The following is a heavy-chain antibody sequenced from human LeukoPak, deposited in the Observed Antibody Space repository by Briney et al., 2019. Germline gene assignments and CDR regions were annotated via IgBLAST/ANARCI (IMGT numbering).Heavy chain of an antibody. V-gene: IGHV1-2*02. CDR1: GYTFTGYY. Sequence: ASVKVSCKTSGYTFTGYYMHWVRQAPGQGLEWMGWINPNSGGTNYAQKFQDRVSMTRDTSISTAYMELSRLRSDDTAVYYCARDREYYYDSSGYYCLDYWGQGTLVTVSS. D-gene: IGHD3-22*01. CDR2: INPNSGGT. CDR3: ARDREYYYDSSGYYCLDY. J-gene: IGHJ4*02.